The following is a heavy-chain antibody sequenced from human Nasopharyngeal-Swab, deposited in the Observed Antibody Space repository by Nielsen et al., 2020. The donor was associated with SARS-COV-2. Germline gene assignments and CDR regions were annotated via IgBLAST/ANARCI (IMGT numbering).Heavy chain of an antibody. Sequence: GESLKISCAASGFTFSDYYMSWIRQAPGKGLEWVSYISSSGSTKYYADSVKGRFTISRDNSKNTLYLQMNSLRAEDTAVYYCARGETRRDGYKNLYYYYYGMDVWGQGTTVTVSS. CDR3: ARGETRRDGYKNLYYYYYGMDV. CDR2: ISSSGSTK. CDR1: GFTFSDYY. V-gene: IGHV3-11*04. J-gene: IGHJ6*02. D-gene: IGHD5-24*01.